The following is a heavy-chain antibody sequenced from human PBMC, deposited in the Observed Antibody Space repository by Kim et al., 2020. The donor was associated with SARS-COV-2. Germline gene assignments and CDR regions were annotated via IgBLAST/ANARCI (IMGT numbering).Heavy chain of an antibody. CDR3: ARDEYYYGSGSYYNRVSDY. CDR1: GYTFTSYG. J-gene: IGHJ4*02. D-gene: IGHD3-10*01. V-gene: IGHV1-18*01. Sequence: ASVKVSCQASGYTFTSYGISWVRQAPGQGLEWMGWISAYNGNTNYAQKLQGRVTMTTDTPTSTAYMELRSLRSDDTAVYYCARDEYYYGSGSYYNRVSDYWGQGTLVTVSS. CDR2: ISAYNGNT.